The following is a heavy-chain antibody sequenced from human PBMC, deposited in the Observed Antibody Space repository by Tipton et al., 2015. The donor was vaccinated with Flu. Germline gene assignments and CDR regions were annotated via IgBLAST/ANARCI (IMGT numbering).Heavy chain of an antibody. J-gene: IGHJ4*02. D-gene: IGHD3-10*01. CDR2: ISWNSGSI. CDR3: AKGMGWFGELLYFDY. CDR1: GFTFDDYA. Sequence: RSLRLSCAASGFTFDDYAMHWVRQAPGKGLEWVSGISWNSGSIGYADSVKGRFTISRDNAKNSLYLQMNSLRAEDMALYYCAKGMGWFGELLYFDYWGQGTLVTVSS. V-gene: IGHV3-9*03.